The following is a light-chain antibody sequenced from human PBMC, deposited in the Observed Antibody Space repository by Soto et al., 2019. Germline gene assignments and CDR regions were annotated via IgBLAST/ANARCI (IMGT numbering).Light chain of an antibody. V-gene: IGLV2-14*03. CDR1: SGDVGYYDY. Sequence: QSVLTQPASVSGSPGQSITISCTGSSGDVGYYDYVSWYQHLPGKVPELMIYHVTNRPSGVSDRFSGSKSGNTASLTISGLQAEDEADYYRISSTSSGTYVFGSGTKVTVL. CDR3: ISSTSSGTYV. CDR2: HVT. J-gene: IGLJ1*01.